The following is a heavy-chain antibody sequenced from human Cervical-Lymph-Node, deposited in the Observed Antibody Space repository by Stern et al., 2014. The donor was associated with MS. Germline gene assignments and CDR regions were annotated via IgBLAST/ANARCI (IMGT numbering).Heavy chain of an antibody. D-gene: IGHD4-17*01. Sequence: VQLVQSGAEVKTPGDSLKISCKGSGYRFTANWIAWVRQMPGKGLEWMGIFYPGDYYPRYSPSFPGQVTISADKSISTAYLQWSRLKASDTAMYYCARDYGDYAFDYWGQGTLVPVSP. CDR1: GYRFTANW. V-gene: IGHV5-51*01. CDR2: FYPGDYYP. J-gene: IGHJ4*02. CDR3: ARDYGDYAFDY.